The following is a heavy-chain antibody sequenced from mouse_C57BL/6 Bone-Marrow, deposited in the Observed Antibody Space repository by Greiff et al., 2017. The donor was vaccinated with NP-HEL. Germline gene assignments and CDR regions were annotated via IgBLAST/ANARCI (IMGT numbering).Heavy chain of an antibody. Sequence: QVQLQQPGTELVKPGASVKLSCKASGYTFTSYWMHWVKQRPGQGLEWIGNINPSNGGTNYNEKFKSKATLTVDKSSSTAYMQLSSLTSEDSAVYYCARSGCPLLLWFPYWYFDVWGTGTTVTVSS. J-gene: IGHJ1*03. CDR3: ARSGCPLLLWFPYWYFDV. D-gene: IGHD2-9*01. V-gene: IGHV1-53*01. CDR2: INPSNGGT. CDR1: GYTFTSYW.